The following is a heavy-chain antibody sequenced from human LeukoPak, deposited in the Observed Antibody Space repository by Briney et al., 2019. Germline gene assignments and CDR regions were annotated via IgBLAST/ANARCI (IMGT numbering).Heavy chain of an antibody. V-gene: IGHV4-61*01. CDR2: IYYSGST. CDR1: GGSISSSSYY. D-gene: IGHD5-18*01. CDR3: ARDYGYSYGYFDY. J-gene: IGHJ4*02. Sequence: PSETLSLTCTVSGGSISSSSYYWGCIRQPPGKGLEWIGYIYYSGSTNYNPSLKSRVTISVDTSLKLSSVTAADTAVYYCARDYGYSYGYFDYWGQGTLVTVSS.